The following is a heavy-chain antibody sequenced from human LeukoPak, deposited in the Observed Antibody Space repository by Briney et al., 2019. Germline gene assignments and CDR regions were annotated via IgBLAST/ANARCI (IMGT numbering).Heavy chain of an antibody. CDR1: DFTFVTPG. V-gene: IGHV3-15*01. CDR2: IKSKTDGGTT. Sequence: GGSWSPSVQASDFTFVTPGRTWSRKPPGKGLGGFGGIKSKTDGGTTDYAAPVKGRFTISRDDSKNTLYLQMNSLKTEDTAVYYCTTLSYYYYYYMDVWGKGTTVTVSS. J-gene: IGHJ6*03. CDR3: TTLSYYYYYYMDV.